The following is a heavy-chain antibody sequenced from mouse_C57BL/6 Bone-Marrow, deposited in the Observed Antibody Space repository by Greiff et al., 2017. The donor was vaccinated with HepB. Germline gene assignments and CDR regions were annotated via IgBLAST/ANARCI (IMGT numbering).Heavy chain of an antibody. J-gene: IGHJ1*03. D-gene: IGHD1-1*01. V-gene: IGHV1-39*01. CDR2: INPNYGTT. CDR3: ARSGEFITTVVRYFDV. Sequence: EVKLQQSGPELVKPGASVKISCKASGYSFTDYNMNWVKQSNGKSLEWIGVINPNYGTTSYNQKFKGKATLTVDQSSSTAYMQLNSLTSEDSAVYYCARSGEFITTVVRYFDVWGTGTTVTVSS. CDR1: GYSFTDYN.